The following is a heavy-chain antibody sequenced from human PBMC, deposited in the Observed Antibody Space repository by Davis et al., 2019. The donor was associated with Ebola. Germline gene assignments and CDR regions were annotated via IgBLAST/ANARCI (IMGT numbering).Heavy chain of an antibody. V-gene: IGHV3-23*01. CDR1: GFTFSTYA. J-gene: IGHJ6*02. Sequence: GGSLRLSCAASGFTFSTYAITWVRQAPGKGLQWVSTISGPAGRTYYADSVKGRFTISRDNSKNTLYLQMNSLRAEDTAVYYCASRTQSDYGMDVWGQGTTVTVSS. CDR2: ISGPAGRT. CDR3: ASRTQSDYGMDV. D-gene: IGHD1-1*01.